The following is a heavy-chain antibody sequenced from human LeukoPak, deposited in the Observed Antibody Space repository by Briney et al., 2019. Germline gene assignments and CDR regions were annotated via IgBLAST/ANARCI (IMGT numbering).Heavy chain of an antibody. Sequence: SETLSLTCAVYGGSFSGYYWSWIRQPPGKGLEWIGEINHSGSTNYNPSLKSRVTISVDTSKNQFSLKLSSVTAADTAVYYCARTTRIVLIYYYGMDVWGQGTTVTVSS. J-gene: IGHJ6*02. CDR1: GGSFSGYY. CDR3: ARTTRIVLIYYYGMDV. D-gene: IGHD2-8*01. CDR2: INHSGST. V-gene: IGHV4-34*01.